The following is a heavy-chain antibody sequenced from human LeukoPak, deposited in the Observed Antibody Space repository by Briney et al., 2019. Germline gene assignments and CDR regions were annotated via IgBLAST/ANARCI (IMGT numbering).Heavy chain of an antibody. CDR3: AKGGFGSGTYPVDY. D-gene: IGHD3-10*01. J-gene: IGHJ4*02. Sequence: PGGSLRLSCAASGFTFSSYEMNWVRQAPGKGLEWVSGISGSGGSTFYADSVKGRFTISRDNSKNTLYLQMNSLRPEDTAVYYCAKGGFGSGTYPVDYWGQGTLVTVSS. CDR1: GFTFSSYE. CDR2: ISGSGGST. V-gene: IGHV3-23*01.